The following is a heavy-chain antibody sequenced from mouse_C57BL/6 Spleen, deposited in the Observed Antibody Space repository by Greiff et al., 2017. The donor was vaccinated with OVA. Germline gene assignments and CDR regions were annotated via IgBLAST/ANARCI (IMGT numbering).Heavy chain of an antibody. D-gene: IGHD6-2*01. V-gene: IGHV3-6*01. J-gene: IGHJ4*01. CDR2: ISYDGSN. CDR3: ARGGLYYYAMDY. CDR1: GYSITSGYY. Sequence: DVKLQESGPGLVKPSQSLSLTCSVTGYSITSGYYWNWIRQFPGNKLEWMGYISYDGSNNYNPSLKNRISITRDTSKNQFFLKLNSVTTEDTATYYCARGGLYYYAMDYWGQGTSVTVSS.